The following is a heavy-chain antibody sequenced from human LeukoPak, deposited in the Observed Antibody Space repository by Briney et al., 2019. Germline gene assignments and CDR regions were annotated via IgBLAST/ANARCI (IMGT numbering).Heavy chain of an antibody. CDR3: ARDGPTDMVYFDY. V-gene: IGHV3-74*01. CDR1: GFPFSSYW. J-gene: IGHJ4*02. CDR2: INDGGSST. Sequence: GGPLRLSCAASGFPFSSYWVHWVRQATGKGLVWVSRINDGGSSTSYADPVKAGFHISRDNAKNTLYLQMNSLRAEDTAVYYCARDGPTDMVYFDYWGQGTLVTVSS. D-gene: IGHD5-18*01.